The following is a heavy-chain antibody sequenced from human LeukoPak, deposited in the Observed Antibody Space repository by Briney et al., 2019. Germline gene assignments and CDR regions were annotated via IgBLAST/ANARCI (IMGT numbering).Heavy chain of an antibody. CDR1: GGSFSGYY. J-gene: IGHJ4*02. V-gene: IGHV4-34*01. D-gene: IGHD2-15*01. CDR3: ARLGYGSGGSCLYFDY. Sequence: SETLSLTCAVCGGSFSGYYWSWIRQPPGKGLEWIGEINHSGSTNYNPSLKSRVTISVDTSKNQFSLKLSSVTAADTAVYYCARLGYGSGGSCLYFDYWSQGTLVTVSS. CDR2: INHSGST.